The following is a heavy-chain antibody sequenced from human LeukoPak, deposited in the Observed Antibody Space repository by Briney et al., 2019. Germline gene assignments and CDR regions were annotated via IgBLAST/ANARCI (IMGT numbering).Heavy chain of an antibody. CDR3: ARGTNYFDY. V-gene: IGHV3-23*01. Sequence: GGSLRLSCAASGFTFSSYAMSWVRQAPGKGLEWVSAISGSGGSTYYADSVKGRFTISRDNAKNSLYLQMNSLRAEDTAVYYCARGTNYFDYWGQGTLVTVSS. J-gene: IGHJ4*02. D-gene: IGHD3-16*01. CDR2: ISGSGGST. CDR1: GFTFSSYA.